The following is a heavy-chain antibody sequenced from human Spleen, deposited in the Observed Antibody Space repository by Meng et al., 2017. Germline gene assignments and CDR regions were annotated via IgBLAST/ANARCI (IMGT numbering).Heavy chain of an antibody. CDR1: GFIFSDYG. CDR2: IWHDGSYK. D-gene: IGHD4-17*01. V-gene: IGHV3-33*01. J-gene: IGHJ3*02. CDR3: ARGGGTTVTTEGAFDI. Sequence: GESLKISCAGSGFIFSDYGMNWVRQAPGKGLEWVASIWHDGSYKFHEDSVKGRFTISRDNAKNSLYLQMNSLRAEDTAVYYCARGGGTTVTTEGAFDIWGQGTMVTVSS.